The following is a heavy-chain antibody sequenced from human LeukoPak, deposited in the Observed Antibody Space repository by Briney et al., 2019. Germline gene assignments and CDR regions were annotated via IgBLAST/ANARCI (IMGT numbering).Heavy chain of an antibody. Sequence: KSSETLSLTCTVSGYSISSGYYWGWIRQPPGKGLEWIGSIYHSGSTYYNPSLKSRVTISVDTSKNQFSLKLSSVTAADTAVYYCARDGYSSGWHYFDYWGQGTLVTVSS. V-gene: IGHV4-38-2*02. CDR3: ARDGYSSGWHYFDY. CDR2: IYHSGST. D-gene: IGHD6-19*01. CDR1: GYSISSGYY. J-gene: IGHJ4*02.